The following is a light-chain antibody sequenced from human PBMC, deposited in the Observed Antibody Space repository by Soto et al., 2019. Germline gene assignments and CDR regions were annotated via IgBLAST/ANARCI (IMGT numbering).Light chain of an antibody. Sequence: DIQMTQSPSSLSASVGDSVTITGRASQSISSYLNWYQQKPGKAPKLLIYAASSLQSGVPSRFSGSGSGTDFTLTISSLQPEDFATYYCQQSYSTPRTFGGGTKVDIK. J-gene: IGKJ4*01. CDR2: AAS. CDR1: QSISSY. CDR3: QQSYSTPRT. V-gene: IGKV1-39*01.